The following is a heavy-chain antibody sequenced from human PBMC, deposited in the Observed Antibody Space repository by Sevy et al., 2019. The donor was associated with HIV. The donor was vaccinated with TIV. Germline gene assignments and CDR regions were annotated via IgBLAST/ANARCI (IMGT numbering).Heavy chain of an antibody. CDR1: GGTFSSYA. V-gene: IGHV1-69*13. D-gene: IGHD1-26*01. CDR2: IIPIFGTA. Sequence: ASVKVSCKASGGTFSSYAISWVRQAPGHGLEWMGGIIPIFGTANYAQKFQGRVTITADESTSTAYMELSSLRSEDTAVYYCASEDGGSYLFYFDYWGQGTLVTVSS. J-gene: IGHJ4*02. CDR3: ASEDGGSYLFYFDY.